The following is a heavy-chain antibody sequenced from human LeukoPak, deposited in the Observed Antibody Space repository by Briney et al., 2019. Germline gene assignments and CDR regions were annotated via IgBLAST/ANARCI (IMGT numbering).Heavy chain of an antibody. CDR1: GGSFSGYY. J-gene: IGHJ4*02. Sequence: KPSETLSLTCAVYGGSFSGYYWSWIRQPPGKGLEWIGEINHSGSTNYNPSLKSRVTISVDTSKNQCSLKLSSVTAADTAVYYCARGPSDYGDYLSDYWGQGTLVTVSS. CDR3: ARGPSDYGDYLSDY. D-gene: IGHD4-17*01. CDR2: INHSGST. V-gene: IGHV4-34*01.